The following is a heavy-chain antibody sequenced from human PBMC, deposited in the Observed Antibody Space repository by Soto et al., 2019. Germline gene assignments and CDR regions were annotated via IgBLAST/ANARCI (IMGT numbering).Heavy chain of an antibody. V-gene: IGHV4-61*08. Sequence: SETLSLTCTVSGGSIGSGGYYWSWIRQHPGKGLEWIGYIYYSGSTNYNPSLKSRVTISVDTSKNQFSLMLSSVTAADTAVYYCPRHLEGLHGSWNGRDVWGQGTTATVSS. CDR2: IYYSGST. CDR1: GGSIGSGGYY. CDR3: PRHLEGLHGSWNGRDV. D-gene: IGHD3-10*01. J-gene: IGHJ6*02.